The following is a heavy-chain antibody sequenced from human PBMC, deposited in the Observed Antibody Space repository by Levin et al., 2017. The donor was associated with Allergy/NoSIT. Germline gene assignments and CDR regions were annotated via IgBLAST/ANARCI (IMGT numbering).Heavy chain of an antibody. J-gene: IGHJ4*02. CDR2: IYYSGST. D-gene: IGHD6-13*01. V-gene: IGHV4-31*03. Sequence: SQTLSLTCTVSGGSISSGGYYWSWIRQHPGKGLEWIGYIYYSGSTYYNPSLKSRVTISVDTSKNQFSLKLSSVTAADTAVYYCARVQLRSFTKYYFDYWGQGTLVTVSS. CDR1: GGSISSGGYY. CDR3: ARVQLRSFTKYYFDY.